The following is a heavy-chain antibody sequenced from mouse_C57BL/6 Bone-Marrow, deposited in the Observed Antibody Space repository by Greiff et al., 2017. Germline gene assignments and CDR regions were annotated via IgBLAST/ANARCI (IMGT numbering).Heavy chain of an antibody. Sequence: EVKLVESGPVLVKPGASVKMSCKASGYTFTDYYMNWVKQSHGKSLEWIGVINPYNGGTSYNQKFKGKATLTVDKSSSTAYMEHNSLTSEDSAVYYWARDGYYPYAMDYWGQGTSVTVSS. J-gene: IGHJ4*01. CDR1: GYTFTDYY. D-gene: IGHD2-3*01. V-gene: IGHV1-19*01. CDR2: INPYNGGT. CDR3: ARDGYYPYAMDY.